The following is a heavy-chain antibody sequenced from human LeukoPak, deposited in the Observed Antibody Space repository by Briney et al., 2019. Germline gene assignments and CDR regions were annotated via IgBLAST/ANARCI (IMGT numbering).Heavy chain of an antibody. D-gene: IGHD7-27*01. CDR3: ARDPSSPDTANWGSWECYYYGMDV. V-gene: IGHV3-48*03. CDR2: ISSSGSTI. CDR1: GFTFSSYE. J-gene: IGHJ6*02. Sequence: PGGSLRLSFAAPGFTFSSYEMNWVRRAPGKGLEWVSYISSSGSTIYYADSVKGRFTISRDNAKNSLYLQMNSLRAEDTAVYYCARDPSSPDTANWGSWECYYYGMDVWGQGTTVTVSS.